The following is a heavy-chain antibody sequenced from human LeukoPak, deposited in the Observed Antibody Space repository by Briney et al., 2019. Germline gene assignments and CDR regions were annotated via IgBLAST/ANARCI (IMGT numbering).Heavy chain of an antibody. CDR1: GGSISSYY. D-gene: IGHD3-9*01. J-gene: IGHJ3*02. CDR3: AKSLFSRPYAFDI. Sequence: SETLSLTCTVSGGSISSYYWSWIRQPPGKGLEWIGYIYYSGSTNYNPSLKSRVTISVDTSKNQFSLKLSSVTAADTAVYYCAKSLFSRPYAFDIWGHGTMVTVSS. V-gene: IGHV4-59*12. CDR2: IYYSGST.